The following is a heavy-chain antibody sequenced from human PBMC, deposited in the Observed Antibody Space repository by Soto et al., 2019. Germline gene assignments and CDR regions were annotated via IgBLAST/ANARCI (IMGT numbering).Heavy chain of an antibody. Sequence: QLQLQESGPGLVKPSETLSLTCTVSGGSISSSSYYWGWIRQPPGKGLEWLGRIYYSGSPYYHPSLKSRVTIPVDPSKNQFSLKLSSVTAADTAVYYCRVVPAAPRAYYGMDVWGQGTTVTVSS. V-gene: IGHV4-39*01. CDR3: RVVPAAPRAYYGMDV. J-gene: IGHJ6*02. CDR1: GGSISSSSYY. CDR2: IYYSGSP. D-gene: IGHD2-2*01.